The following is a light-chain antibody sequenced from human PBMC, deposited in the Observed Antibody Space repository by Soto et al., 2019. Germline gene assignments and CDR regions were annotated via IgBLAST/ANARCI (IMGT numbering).Light chain of an antibody. CDR2: AAS. Sequence: EVVLTQSPGTLSLSPGERATLSCRASQSVRNNYLAWYQQKPGQAPRLLIHAASSRATGIPDRFSGSGSGTDFTLTVSRLEPEDFAVYYCQEYGTSRTFGQGTKVEIK. CDR1: QSVRNNY. J-gene: IGKJ1*01. CDR3: QEYGTSRT. V-gene: IGKV3-20*01.